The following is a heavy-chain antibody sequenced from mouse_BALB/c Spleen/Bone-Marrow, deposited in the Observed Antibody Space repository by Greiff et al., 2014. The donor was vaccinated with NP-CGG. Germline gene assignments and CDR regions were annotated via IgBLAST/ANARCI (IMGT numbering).Heavy chain of an antibody. V-gene: IGHV7-3*02. CDR2: IRNKANGYTT. CDR1: GFTFTDYY. J-gene: IGHJ1*01. D-gene: IGHD2-14*01. CDR3: ARDDYRYDGWYFDV. Sequence: EVKLQESGGGLVQPGGSLRLSCATSGFTFTDYYMSWVRQPPGKALEWLGFIRNKANGYTTEYSASVKGRFTISRDNSQGILYLQMNTLRAEDSATYYCARDDYRYDGWYFDVWGAGTTVTVSS.